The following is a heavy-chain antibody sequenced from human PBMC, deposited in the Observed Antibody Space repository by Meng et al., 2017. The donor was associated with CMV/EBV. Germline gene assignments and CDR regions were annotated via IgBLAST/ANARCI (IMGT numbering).Heavy chain of an antibody. CDR2: ISSSGSTI. CDR1: GFTFSSYE. V-gene: IGHV3-48*03. Sequence: GESLKISCAASGFTFSSYEMNWVRQAPGKGLEWVSYISSSGSTIYYADSVKGRFTISRDNAKNSLYLQMNSLRAEDTAVYYCARGALGIFGVVIIRSYFDYWGQRTLITVSS. D-gene: IGHD3-3*01. CDR3: ARGALGIFGVVIIRSYFDY. J-gene: IGHJ4*02.